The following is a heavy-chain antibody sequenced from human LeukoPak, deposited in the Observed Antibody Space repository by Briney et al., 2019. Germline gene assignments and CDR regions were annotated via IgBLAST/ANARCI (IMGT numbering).Heavy chain of an antibody. Sequence: SETLSLTCAVYGGSFSGYYWSWIRQPPGKGLEWIGEINHSGSTNYNPSLKSRVTISVDTSKNQFSLKLSSVTAADTAVYYCARLGVGWYRDFDYWGQGTLVTVSS. V-gene: IGHV4-34*01. CDR1: GGSFSGYY. J-gene: IGHJ4*02. CDR2: INHSGST. D-gene: IGHD6-19*01. CDR3: ARLGVGWYRDFDY.